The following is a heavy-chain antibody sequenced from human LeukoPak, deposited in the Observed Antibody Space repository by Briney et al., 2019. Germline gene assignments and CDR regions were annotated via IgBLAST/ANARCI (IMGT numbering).Heavy chain of an antibody. Sequence: PGGSLRLSCAASGFTFSDYYMSWIRQAPGKGLEWVSYISSSSYTNYADSVKGRFTISRDNAKNSLYLQMNSLRAEDTAVYYCVRDQGSYGANWFDPWGQGTLVTVSS. V-gene: IGHV3-11*06. J-gene: IGHJ5*02. D-gene: IGHD3-16*01. CDR2: ISSSSYT. CDR3: VRDQGSYGANWFDP. CDR1: GFTFSDYY.